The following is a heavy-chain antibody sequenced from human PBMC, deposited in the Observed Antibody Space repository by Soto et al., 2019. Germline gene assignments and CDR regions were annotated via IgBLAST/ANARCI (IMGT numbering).Heavy chain of an antibody. Sequence: HPGGSLRLSCAASGFTFSSYAMSWVRQAPGKGLEWVSAISGSGGSTYYADSVKGRFTISRDNSKNTLYLQMNSLRAEDTAVYYCAKGVAAAGINYVSFQFWGQGTLVTV. CDR2: ISGSGGST. CDR1: GFTFSSYA. D-gene: IGHD6-13*01. CDR3: AKGVAAAGINYVSFQF. V-gene: IGHV3-23*01. J-gene: IGHJ4*02.